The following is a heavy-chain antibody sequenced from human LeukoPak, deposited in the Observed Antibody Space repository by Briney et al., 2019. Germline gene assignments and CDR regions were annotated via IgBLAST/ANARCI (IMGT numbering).Heavy chain of an antibody. CDR1: GFTFTSYD. J-gene: IGHJ4*02. CDR2: MNPNSGNT. Sequence: ASVKVSCKASGFTFTSYDINWVRQATGQGLEWMGRMNPNSGNTGYAQKFQGRVTMTRNTSISTAYMELSSLRSEDTAVYYCARGRLGSRYQLPNDYWGQGTLVTVSS. CDR3: ARGRLGSRYQLPNDY. D-gene: IGHD2-2*01. V-gene: IGHV1-8*01.